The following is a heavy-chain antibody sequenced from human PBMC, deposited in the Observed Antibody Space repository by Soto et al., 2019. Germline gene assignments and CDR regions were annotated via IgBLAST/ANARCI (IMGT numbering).Heavy chain of an antibody. Sequence: ASETLSLTCTVSGGSISSYYWSWIRQPPGKGLEWIGYIYYSGSTNYNPSQKSRVTISVDTSKNQFSLKLSSVTAADTAVYYCARGAAYCSSTSCYPHGEFDPWGQGTLVTVSS. CDR2: IYYSGST. CDR1: GGSISSYY. D-gene: IGHD2-2*01. J-gene: IGHJ5*02. V-gene: IGHV4-59*01. CDR3: ARGAAYCSSTSCYPHGEFDP.